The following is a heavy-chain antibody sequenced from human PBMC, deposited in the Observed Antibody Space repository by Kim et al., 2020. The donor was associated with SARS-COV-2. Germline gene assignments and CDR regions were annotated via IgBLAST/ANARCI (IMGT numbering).Heavy chain of an antibody. V-gene: IGHV1-46*01. J-gene: IGHJ6*02. CDR2: INPSGGST. Sequence: ASVKVSCKASGYTFTSYYMHWVRQAPGQGLEWIGIINPSGGSTSYAQKFQGRVTMTRDTSTSTVYMELSSLRSEDTAVYYCASSRSGWQYYYYYGMDVWGQGATVTVSS. CDR3: ASSRSGWQYYYYYGMDV. D-gene: IGHD6-19*01. CDR1: GYTFTSYY.